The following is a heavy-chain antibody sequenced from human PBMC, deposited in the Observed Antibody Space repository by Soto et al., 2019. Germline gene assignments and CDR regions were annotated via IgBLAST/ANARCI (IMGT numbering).Heavy chain of an antibody. CDR3: ANGPHPERGYSYGSYYNGMDV. CDR2: ISYDGSNK. Sequence: QVQLVESGGGVVQPGRSLRLSCAASGFTFSNYGMHWVRQAPGKGLEWVSVISYDGSNKYYADSVKGRFTISRDNSKNTLYLQMISLRAEDTAVYYCANGPHPERGYSYGSYYNGMDVWGQGTTVTVSS. V-gene: IGHV3-30*18. J-gene: IGHJ6*02. CDR1: GFTFSNYG. D-gene: IGHD5-18*01.